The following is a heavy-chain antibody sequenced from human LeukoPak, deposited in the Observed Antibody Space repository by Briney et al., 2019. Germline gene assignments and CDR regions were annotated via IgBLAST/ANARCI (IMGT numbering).Heavy chain of an antibody. Sequence: GGSLRLSCTASGFTFSSYGMHWVRQAPGKGLEWVAVISYDGSNKYYADSVKGRFTISRDNSKNTLYLQMNSLRAEDTAVYYCARGRDFWSGYYFYYMDVWGKGTTVTVSS. CDR2: ISYDGSNK. V-gene: IGHV3-30*19. CDR1: GFTFSSYG. J-gene: IGHJ6*03. D-gene: IGHD3-3*01. CDR3: ARGRDFWSGYYFYYMDV.